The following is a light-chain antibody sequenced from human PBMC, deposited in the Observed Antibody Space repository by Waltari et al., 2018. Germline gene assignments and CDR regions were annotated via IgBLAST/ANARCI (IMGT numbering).Light chain of an antibody. J-gene: IGKJ3*01. CDR3: QQSYSTLPFT. CDR2: GAS. Sequence: DIQMTQSPSSLSASVGDRVTITCRASQSISNHLNWYQQKPGEAPKLLIYGASRLQSGVPSRCSGSGSGTDFALTISSLQPEDFATYYCQQSYSTLPFTFGPGTKVDFK. V-gene: IGKV1-39*01. CDR1: QSISNH.